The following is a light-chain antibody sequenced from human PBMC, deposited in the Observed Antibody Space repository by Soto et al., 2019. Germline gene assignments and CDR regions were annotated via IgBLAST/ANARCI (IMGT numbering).Light chain of an antibody. J-gene: IGKJ4*01. CDR1: QTISND. CDR2: GAS. V-gene: IGKV3-15*01. CDR3: QQNNKWPPVT. Sequence: EVVMTQSPATVSVSPGEGVTLSCRASQTISNDLAWYQQKPGQPPRLLIYGASTRATGVPARLSGGGSGTEFTLTISSLQSEEFAFYYCQQNNKWPPVTFGGGTKVAIK.